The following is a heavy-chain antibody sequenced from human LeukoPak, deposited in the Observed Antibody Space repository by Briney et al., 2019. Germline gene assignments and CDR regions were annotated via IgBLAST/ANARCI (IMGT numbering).Heavy chain of an antibody. Sequence: GGSLRLSCAASGCTLGSYWMTWVRQAPGKGLEWVANINQDASEKYHVDSVKGRFTISRDNAKNSLYLQMNSLRAEDTAVYYCANTMTGAFDIWGQGTMVTVSS. CDR3: ANTMTGAFDI. CDR1: GCTLGSYW. J-gene: IGHJ3*02. D-gene: IGHD3-22*01. CDR2: INQDASEK. V-gene: IGHV3-7*05.